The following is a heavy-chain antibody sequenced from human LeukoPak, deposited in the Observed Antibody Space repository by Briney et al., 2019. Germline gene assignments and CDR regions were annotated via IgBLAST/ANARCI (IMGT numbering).Heavy chain of an antibody. V-gene: IGHV4-34*01. CDR3: ARISGPPFDY. J-gene: IGHJ4*02. CDR1: GGSFSGYY. D-gene: IGHD5-12*01. CDR2: INHSGST. Sequence: SETLSLTCAVYGGSFSGYYWSWIRQPPGKGLEWIGEINHSGSTNYNPSLKSRVTISVDTSKNQFSLKLSSVTAADTAVYYCARISGPPFDYWGQGTLVTVSP.